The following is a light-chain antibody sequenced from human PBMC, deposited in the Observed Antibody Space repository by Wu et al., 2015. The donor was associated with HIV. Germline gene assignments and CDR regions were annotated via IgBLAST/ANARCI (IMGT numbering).Light chain of an antibody. V-gene: IGKV3-15*01. Sequence: EIVMTQSPATLSVSPGERVTLSCRASHIINNKLDWYQQKPGQAPRLLIYGASTRATGVPARFSGSGSGTEFTLTISSMQSEDFAVYYCQQYNNWLPVTFGQGTKVEIK. J-gene: IGKJ1*01. CDR2: GAS. CDR3: QQYNNWLPVT. CDR1: HIINNK.